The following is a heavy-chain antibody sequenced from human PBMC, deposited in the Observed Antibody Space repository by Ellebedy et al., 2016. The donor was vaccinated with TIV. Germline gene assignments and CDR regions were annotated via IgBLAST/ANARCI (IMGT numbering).Heavy chain of an antibody. J-gene: IGHJ4*02. Sequence: ASVKVSCXASGYTFTNYYLHWVRQAPGQGLEWMGCINPHSGGTNYAQKFQGRVTMTRDTSINTAYMELSNLRSDDTAVYYCARDSAPDYWGQGTLVTVSS. V-gene: IGHV1-2*02. CDR3: ARDSAPDY. CDR1: GYTFTNYY. CDR2: INPHSGGT.